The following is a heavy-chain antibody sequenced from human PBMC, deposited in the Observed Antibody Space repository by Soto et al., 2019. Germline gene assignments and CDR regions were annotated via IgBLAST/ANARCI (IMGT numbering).Heavy chain of an antibody. CDR1: GGTFSSYA. V-gene: IGHV1-69*01. J-gene: IGHJ4*02. Sequence: QVQLVQSGAEVKKPGSSVKVSCKASGGTFSSYAISWVRQAPGQGLEWMGGIIPIFGTANYAQKFQGRVTITADESTSTAYMGLSSLRSEDTAVYYCASRSGYSSSSRGGGYFDYWGQGTLVTVSS. CDR2: IIPIFGTA. CDR3: ASRSGYSSSSRGGGYFDY. D-gene: IGHD6-6*01.